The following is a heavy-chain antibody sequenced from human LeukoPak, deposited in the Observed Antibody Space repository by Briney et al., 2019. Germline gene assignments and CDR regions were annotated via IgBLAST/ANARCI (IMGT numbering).Heavy chain of an antibody. CDR3: ARGQWEVLGEENLDY. Sequence: GGSLRLSCAASGFTFSSYWMSWVRQAPGKGLEWVANIKQDGSEKYYVDSVKGRFTISRDNAKNSLYLQMNSLRAEDKAVYYCARGQWEVLGEENLDYWGQGTLVTVSS. CDR2: IKQDGSEK. V-gene: IGHV3-7*01. D-gene: IGHD1-26*01. CDR1: GFTFSSYW. J-gene: IGHJ4*02.